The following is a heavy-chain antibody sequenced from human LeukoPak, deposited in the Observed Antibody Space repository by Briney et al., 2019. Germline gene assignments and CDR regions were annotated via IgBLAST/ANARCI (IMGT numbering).Heavy chain of an antibody. Sequence: SETLSLTCTVSGGSISSYYWSWIRQPPGKGLEWIGYICYSGSTNYNPSLKSRVTISVDTSKNQFPLELSSVTAADTAVYYCARANTDYYDSSGYDFDHWGQGTLVTVSS. CDR3: ARANTDYYDSSGYDFDH. CDR1: GGSISSYY. J-gene: IGHJ4*02. V-gene: IGHV4-59*01. CDR2: ICYSGST. D-gene: IGHD3-22*01.